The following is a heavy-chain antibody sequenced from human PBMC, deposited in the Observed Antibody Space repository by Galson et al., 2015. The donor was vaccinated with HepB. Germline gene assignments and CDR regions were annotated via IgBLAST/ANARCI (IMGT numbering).Heavy chain of an antibody. D-gene: IGHD3-22*01. CDR2: IRYDGSNK. J-gene: IGHJ4*02. V-gene: IGHV3-30*02. CDR1: GFTFSSYG. CDR3: AKDGPDSSGYENPAY. Sequence: SLRLSCAASGFTFSSYGMHWVRQAPGKGLEWVAFIRYDGSNKYYADSVKGRFTISRDNSKNTLYLQMNSLRAEDTAVYYCAKDGPDSSGYENPAYWGQGTLVTVSS.